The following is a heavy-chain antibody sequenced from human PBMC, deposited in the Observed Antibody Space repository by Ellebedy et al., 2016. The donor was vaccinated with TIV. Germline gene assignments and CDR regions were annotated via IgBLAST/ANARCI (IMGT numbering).Heavy chain of an antibody. CDR3: ARSGGWYTPYDY. D-gene: IGHD6-19*01. CDR2: IYSSGSG. J-gene: IGHJ4*02. Sequence: MPSETLSLTCTVSGDSISGYYWSWIRQPQGKGLEWIGYIYSSGSGEYNPSLKSRVPMSVDTSRGQFSLRLNSVTAADTAVYYCARSGGWYTPYDYWGQGTLVTVSS. V-gene: IGHV4-59*01. CDR1: GDSISGYY.